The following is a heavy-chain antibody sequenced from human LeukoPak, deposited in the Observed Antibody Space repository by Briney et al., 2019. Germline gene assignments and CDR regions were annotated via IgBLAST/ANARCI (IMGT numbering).Heavy chain of an antibody. Sequence: PSETLSLTCTVSGGSISSYYWSWIRQPPGKGLEWIGYIYYSGSTNYNPSLKSRVTISVDTSKNQSSLKLSSVTAADTAVYYCARGCGEQLVPQWEYYFDYWGQGTLVTVSS. CDR3: ARGCGEQLVPQWEYYFDY. CDR1: GGSISSYY. CDR2: IYYSGST. D-gene: IGHD6-13*01. V-gene: IGHV4-59*12. J-gene: IGHJ4*02.